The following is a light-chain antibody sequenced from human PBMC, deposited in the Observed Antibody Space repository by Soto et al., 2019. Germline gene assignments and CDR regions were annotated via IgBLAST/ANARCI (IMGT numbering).Light chain of an antibody. CDR2: GAS. CDR3: HQRYDWPIT. V-gene: IGKV3D-20*02. J-gene: IGKJ5*01. CDR1: QSVRSSH. Sequence: EIVLKQSPGTLSLSPGERATLSCRTSQSVRSSHLAWYQQKPGQAPRLLIYGASSRATGIPDRFSGSGSGADFTLTISSLEPEDFAVYYCHQRYDWPITFGQGTRLEIK.